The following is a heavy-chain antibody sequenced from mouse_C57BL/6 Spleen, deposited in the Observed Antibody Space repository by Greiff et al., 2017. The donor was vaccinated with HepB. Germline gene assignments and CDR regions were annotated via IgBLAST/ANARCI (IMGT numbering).Heavy chain of an antibody. CDR1: GYSITSGYY. J-gene: IGHJ2*01. V-gene: IGHV3-6*01. CDR2: ISYDGSN. CDR3: ARWGLLRYPFDY. D-gene: IGHD1-1*01. Sequence: ESGPGLVKPSQSLSLTCSVTGYSITSGYYWNWIRQFPGNKLEWMGYISYDGSNNYNPSLKNRISITRDTSKNQFFLKLNSVTTEDTATYYCARWGLLRYPFDYWGQGTTLTVSS.